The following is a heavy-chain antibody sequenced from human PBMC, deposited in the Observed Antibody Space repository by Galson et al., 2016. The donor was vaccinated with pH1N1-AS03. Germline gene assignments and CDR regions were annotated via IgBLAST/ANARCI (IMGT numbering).Heavy chain of an antibody. Sequence: SLRLSCAASGFVFSSSAIHWVRQSPGKGLEWVAFIRYDEAIKNYADSVKGRFTISRDNPKNTVYLEMNSLRPEDTAVYYCVKGGGYSHGFMEYYFDSWGQGTLVTVS. CDR1: GFVFSSSA. D-gene: IGHD3-10*01. CDR2: IRYDEAIK. CDR3: VKGGGYSHGFMEYYFDS. J-gene: IGHJ4*02. V-gene: IGHV3-30*02.